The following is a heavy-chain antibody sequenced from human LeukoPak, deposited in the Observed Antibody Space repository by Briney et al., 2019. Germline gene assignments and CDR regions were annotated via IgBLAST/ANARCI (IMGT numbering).Heavy chain of an antibody. J-gene: IGHJ4*02. D-gene: IGHD3-3*01. V-gene: IGHV4-30-4*01. CDR3: ARDLYYDFWSGFDY. Sequence: SQTLSLTCTVSGGSISSGDYYWSWIRQPPGKGLEWIGYIHYSGSTYYNPSLKSRVTISVDTSKNQFSLKLSSVTAADTAVYYCARDLYYDFWSGFDYWGQGTLVTVSS. CDR2: IHYSGST. CDR1: GGSISSGDYY.